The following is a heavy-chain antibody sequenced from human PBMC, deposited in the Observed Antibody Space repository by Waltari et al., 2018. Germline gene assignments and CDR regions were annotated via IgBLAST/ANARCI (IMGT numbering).Heavy chain of an antibody. CDR3: ARDLGDDGDY. Sequence: EVQLVESGGGLIQPGGSLRLSCAASGFTVSSNYMSWVRQAPGKGLEWVSIIYSGGTKYYADFVKGRFTFSRDNSKNTLYLQMNSLRAEDTAVYYCARDLGDDGDYWGQGTMVTVSS. D-gene: IGHD4-17*01. J-gene: IGHJ3*01. CDR1: GFTVSSNY. CDR2: IYSGGTK. V-gene: IGHV3-53*01.